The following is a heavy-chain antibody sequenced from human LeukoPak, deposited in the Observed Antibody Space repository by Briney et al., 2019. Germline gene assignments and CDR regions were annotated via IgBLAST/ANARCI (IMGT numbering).Heavy chain of an antibody. CDR1: GGSIRSYY. V-gene: IGHV4-59*08. D-gene: IGHD2-15*01. CDR2: IYYTGST. J-gene: IGHJ4*02. CDR3: ARHIHCSGGTCSDY. Sequence: PSETLSLTCTVSGGSIRSYYWSWIRQSPGKGLEWIGYIYYTGSTNYNPSLKSRVTISLDTSKNQFSLKLSTVTAADTAVYYCARHIHCSGGTCSDYWGQGTLVTVSS.